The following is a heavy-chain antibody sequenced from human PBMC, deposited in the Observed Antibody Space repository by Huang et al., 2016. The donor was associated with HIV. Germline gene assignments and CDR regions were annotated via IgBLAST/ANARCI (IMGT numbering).Heavy chain of an antibody. CDR2: INPKIGGT. Sequence: QVQLVQSGAEVKKPGASVKVSCKASGYTFTCSYMHWVRQAPGQGLEWMGGINPKIGGTNYAQKCQGRVTMTRDTSISTAYMELSRLRSDDTAVYYCAREVVSATGYYYYGMDVWGQGTTVTVSS. CDR1: GYTFTCSY. CDR3: AREVVSATGYYYYGMDV. D-gene: IGHD2-15*01. V-gene: IGHV1-2*02. J-gene: IGHJ6*02.